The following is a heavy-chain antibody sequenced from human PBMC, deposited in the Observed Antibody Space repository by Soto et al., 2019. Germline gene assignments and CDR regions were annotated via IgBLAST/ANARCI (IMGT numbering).Heavy chain of an antibody. D-gene: IGHD3-10*01. CDR2: IYHSGST. J-gene: IGHJ6*02. Sequence: SETLSLTCAVSGGSISSSNWWSWVRQPPGKGLEWIGEIYHSGSTNYNQSLKSRVTISVDKSKKQISLKLSSVTAADTAVYYCARDRVTMVRGVIRYYGMDVWGQGTTVTVSS. CDR1: GGSISSSNW. CDR3: ARDRVTMVRGVIRYYGMDV. V-gene: IGHV4-4*02.